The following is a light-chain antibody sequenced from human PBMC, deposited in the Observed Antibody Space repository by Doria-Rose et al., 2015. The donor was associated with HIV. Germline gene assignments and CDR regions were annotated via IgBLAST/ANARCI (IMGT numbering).Light chain of an antibody. V-gene: IGKV3-20*01. CDR3: HQYGTSWT. CDR1: QSFSSTY. CDR2: DGS. J-gene: IGKJ1*01. Sequence: EIVLTQSPGTLSLSPGEGATLSCRASQSFSSTYLAWYQQKPGQAPSLLIYDGSTRATGIPDRFCASGSGTDFTLTINRLEPEDFALYYCHQYGTSWTFGQGTKVEI.